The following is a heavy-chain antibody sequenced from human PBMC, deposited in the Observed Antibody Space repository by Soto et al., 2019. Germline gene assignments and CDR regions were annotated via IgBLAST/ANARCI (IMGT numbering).Heavy chain of an antibody. J-gene: IGHJ5*02. CDR1: GYTFTNYG. Sequence: ASVKVSCKASGYTFTNYGISWVRQAPGQGLEWMGWISAYNGNTNYAQNLQGRITMTTDTSTSTAYMELRSLRSDDTAVYYCVRDGTKTLRDWFDPWGQGISVTVSS. V-gene: IGHV1-18*04. CDR3: VRDGTKTLRDWFDP. D-gene: IGHD1-1*01. CDR2: ISAYNGNT.